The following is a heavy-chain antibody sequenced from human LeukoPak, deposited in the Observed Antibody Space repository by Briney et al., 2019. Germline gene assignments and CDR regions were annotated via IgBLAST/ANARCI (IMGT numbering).Heavy chain of an antibody. CDR1: GGSFSGYY. CDR3: ARKLLEEQWLAFYYYMDV. Sequence: SETLSLTCTVYGGSFSGYYWSWIRQPPGKGLEWIGSIYYSGSTYYNPSLKSRVTISVDTSKNQFSLKLSSVTAADTAVYYCARKLLEEQWLAFYYYMDVWGKGTTVTVSS. J-gene: IGHJ6*03. D-gene: IGHD6-19*01. CDR2: IYYSGST. V-gene: IGHV4-39*01.